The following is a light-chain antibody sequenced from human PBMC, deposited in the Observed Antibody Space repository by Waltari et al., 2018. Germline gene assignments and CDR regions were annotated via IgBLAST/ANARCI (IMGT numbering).Light chain of an antibody. Sequence: EIVLTQSPGILSLSPGERATFSCRASQSVSRALVWYQQKPGQATRLLIYGASSRAAGIPDRFSGGGSGTDFSLTISRLEPEDFAVYYCQHYVRLPATFGQGTKVEIK. CDR1: QSVSRA. CDR2: GAS. CDR3: QHYVRLPAT. J-gene: IGKJ1*01. V-gene: IGKV3-20*01.